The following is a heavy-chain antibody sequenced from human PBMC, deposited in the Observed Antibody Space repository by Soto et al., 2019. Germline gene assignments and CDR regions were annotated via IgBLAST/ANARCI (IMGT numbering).Heavy chain of an antibody. Sequence: QITLKESGPALVKPTQTLTLTCTFSGFSLSTSGVGVGWIRQPPGKALEWLALIYWDGEKRYSPSQKSRLAITTDTSKTQVVLTMTNLDPVDTATYSCPHFIVVPPSDVFDVWGQGTMVAVSS. J-gene: IGHJ3*01. D-gene: IGHD2-2*01. CDR2: IYWDGEK. CDR3: PHFIVVPPSDVFDV. V-gene: IGHV2-5*02. CDR1: GFSLSTSGVG.